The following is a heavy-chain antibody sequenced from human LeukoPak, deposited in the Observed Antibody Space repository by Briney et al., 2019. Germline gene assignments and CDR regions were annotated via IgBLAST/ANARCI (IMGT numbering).Heavy chain of an antibody. V-gene: IGHV1-18*01. CDR1: GYTFSDFG. CDR2: IGAYNDNT. D-gene: IGHD4-17*01. J-gene: IGHJ4*02. Sequence: ASVKVSCKASGYTFSDFGITWVRQAPGQGVEWMGWIGAYNDNTNYPQKFQGRVTLTTDTSTSTAYMELRSLTSDDTALYYCARAGAAVTMFFDFWGQGTLVTVSS. CDR3: ARAGAAVTMFFDF.